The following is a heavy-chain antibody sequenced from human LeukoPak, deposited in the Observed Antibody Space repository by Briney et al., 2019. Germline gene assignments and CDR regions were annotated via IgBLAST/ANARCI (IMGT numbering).Heavy chain of an antibody. Sequence: ASVKVSCKASGYTFTSYGISWVRQAPGQGLEWMGWISAYNGNTNYAQKLQGRVTMTTDTSTSTAYMELRSLRSDDTAVYYCARFYSNYDYGDYLGAFDIWGQGTMVTVSS. J-gene: IGHJ3*02. CDR3: ARFYSNYDYGDYLGAFDI. D-gene: IGHD4-17*01. CDR1: GYTFTSYG. V-gene: IGHV1-18*01. CDR2: ISAYNGNT.